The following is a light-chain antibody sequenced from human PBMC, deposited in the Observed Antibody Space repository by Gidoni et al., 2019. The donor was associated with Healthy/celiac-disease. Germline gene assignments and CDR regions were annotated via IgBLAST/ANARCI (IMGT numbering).Light chain of an antibody. CDR1: SSDVGGYNY. Sequence: QSALTQPASVSGSPGQSITISCTGTSSDVGGYNYVSWYQQHPGKAPKLMIYEVSNRPSGVSNRFSGSKSGNTASQTISGLQAEDEADYYCSSYTSSSTDVFGTGTKVTVL. CDR2: EVS. V-gene: IGLV2-14*01. J-gene: IGLJ1*01. CDR3: SSYTSSSTDV.